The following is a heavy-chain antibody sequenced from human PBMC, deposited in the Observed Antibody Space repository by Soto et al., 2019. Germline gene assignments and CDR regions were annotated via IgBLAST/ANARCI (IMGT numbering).Heavy chain of an antibody. CDR2: TYYRSKWFN. CDR3: VRDGDGSGRTDFQY. V-gene: IGHV6-1*01. D-gene: IGHD3-3*01. Sequence: SQALSLTCAISGDSVSSNSAAWNWIRQAPSRGLEWLGRTYYRSKWFNEYALSVKSRISINADTSKNQFSLQLNSVTLEDTAVYYCVRDGDGSGRTDFQYWGQGTLVTVSS. J-gene: IGHJ4*02. CDR1: GDSVSSNSAA.